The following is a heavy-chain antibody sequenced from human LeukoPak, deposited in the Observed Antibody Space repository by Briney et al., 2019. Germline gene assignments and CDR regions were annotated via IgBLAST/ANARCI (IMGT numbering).Heavy chain of an antibody. V-gene: IGHV1-46*01. J-gene: IGHJ4*02. Sequence: ASVKVSCKASGYTFTSYYMHWVRQAPGQGLEWMGIINPSGGSTSYAQKFQGRVTMTRDTSTSTVYMEVSSLRSEDTAVYYCARDEGSGTARYYFDYWGQGTLVTVSS. CDR3: ARDEGSGTARYYFDY. D-gene: IGHD5-18*01. CDR1: GYTFTSYY. CDR2: INPSGGST.